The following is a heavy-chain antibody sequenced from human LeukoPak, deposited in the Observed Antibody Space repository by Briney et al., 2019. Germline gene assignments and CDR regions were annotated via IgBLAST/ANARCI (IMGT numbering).Heavy chain of an antibody. CDR2: IYTSGST. Sequence: PSETLSLTCTVSGGSISSYYWSWIRQPAGKGLEWIGRIYTSGSTNYNPSLKSRVTISVDKSKNQFSLKLSTVTAADTAVYYCARDNMVRGVIIGEFYNWFDPWGQGTLVTVSS. J-gene: IGHJ5*02. D-gene: IGHD3-10*01. CDR1: GGSISSYY. CDR3: ARDNMVRGVIIGEFYNWFDP. V-gene: IGHV4-4*07.